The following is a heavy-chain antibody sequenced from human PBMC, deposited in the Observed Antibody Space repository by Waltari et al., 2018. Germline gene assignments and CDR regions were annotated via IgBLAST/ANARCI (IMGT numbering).Heavy chain of an antibody. CDR3: ASSAGYCSSTSCYIFDY. D-gene: IGHD2-2*02. Sequence: QVQLQQWGAGLLKPSETLSLTCAVYGGSFSGYYWSWIRPPPGKGLEWIGEINHSGSTNYNPSLKSRVTISVDTSKNQFSLKLSSVTAADTAVYYCASSAGYCSSTSCYIFDYWGQGTLVTVSS. CDR1: GGSFSGYY. V-gene: IGHV4-34*01. J-gene: IGHJ4*02. CDR2: INHSGST.